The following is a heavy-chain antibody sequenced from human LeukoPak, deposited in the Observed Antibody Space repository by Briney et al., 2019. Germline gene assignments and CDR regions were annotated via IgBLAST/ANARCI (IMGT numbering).Heavy chain of an antibody. V-gene: IGHV4-59*01. CDR2: IYYSGST. CDR1: GGSISSYY. D-gene: IGHD2-15*01. Sequence: SETLSLTCTVSGGSISSYYWSWIRQPPGKGLEWIGYIYYSGSTNYNPSLKSRVTISVDTSKNQFSLKLSSVTAADTAVYYCARDESEDRSGGSCYPHWGQGTLVTVSS. CDR3: ARDESEDRSGGSCYPH. J-gene: IGHJ4*02.